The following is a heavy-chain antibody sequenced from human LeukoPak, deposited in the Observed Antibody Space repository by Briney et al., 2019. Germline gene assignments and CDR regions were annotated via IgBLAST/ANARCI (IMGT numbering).Heavy chain of an antibody. CDR1: GGSISSVGYY. Sequence: SETLSLTCTVSGGSISSVGYYWSWIRQPPGKGLEWIGYIYHSGSTYYNPSLKSRVTISVDRSKNQFSLKLSSVTAADTAVYYCARDSSSWRLDYWGQGTLVTVSS. D-gene: IGHD6-13*01. CDR3: ARDSSSWRLDY. CDR2: IYHSGST. V-gene: IGHV4-30-2*01. J-gene: IGHJ4*02.